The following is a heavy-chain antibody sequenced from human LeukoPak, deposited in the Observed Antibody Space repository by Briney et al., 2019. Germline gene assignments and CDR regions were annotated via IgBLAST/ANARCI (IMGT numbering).Heavy chain of an antibody. CDR1: GFTFSSDA. CDR3: ARDLSGVTGYTYGRGIDY. CDR2: IKKDGSEK. V-gene: IGHV3-7*01. J-gene: IGHJ4*02. D-gene: IGHD5-18*01. Sequence: GGSLRLSCAASGFTFSSDAMSWVRQAPGKGLEWVANIKKDGSEKYYVDSVKGRFTISRDNAKTSLYLQMNSLRAEDTAVYYCARDLSGVTGYTYGRGIDYWGQGTLVTVSS.